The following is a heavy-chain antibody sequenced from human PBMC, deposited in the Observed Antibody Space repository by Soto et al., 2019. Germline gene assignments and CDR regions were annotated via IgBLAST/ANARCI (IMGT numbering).Heavy chain of an antibody. CDR2: INPNGGST. CDR1: GYTLTNFY. D-gene: IGHD6-25*01. Sequence: QVQLVQSGAEVKKPGASGKVSCKASGYTLTNFYITWVRQAPGQGLEWMGIINPNGGSTNYAHNFQGRVTITRDTSTSTVYMDLSSLRSEDTAVYYCARGLGSGDYWGRGTLVTVSS. V-gene: IGHV1-46*03. J-gene: IGHJ4*02. CDR3: ARGLGSGDY.